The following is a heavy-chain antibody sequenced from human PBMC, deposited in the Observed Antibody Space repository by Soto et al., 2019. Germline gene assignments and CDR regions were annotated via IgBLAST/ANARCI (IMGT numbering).Heavy chain of an antibody. Sequence: EVQLVESGGGLVQPGGSLRLSCAASGFTFSSYWMHWVRQAPGKGLVWVSRINSDGSSTSYADSVKGRFTISRDNAKNTLYLQMNSLRAEDTAVYYCARGYSSGWYARYYYGMDVWGQGTTVNVSS. D-gene: IGHD6-19*01. CDR1: GFTFSSYW. J-gene: IGHJ6*01. CDR2: INSDGSST. CDR3: ARGYSSGWYARYYYGMDV. V-gene: IGHV3-74*01.